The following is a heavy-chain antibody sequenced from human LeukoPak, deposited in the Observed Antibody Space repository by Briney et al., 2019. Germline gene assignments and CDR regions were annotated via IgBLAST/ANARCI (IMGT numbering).Heavy chain of an antibody. CDR1: GFTFSSYA. CDR2: ISYDGSNK. V-gene: IGHV3-30-3*01. CDR3: ARDSPSGDFDY. J-gene: IGHJ4*02. D-gene: IGHD3-10*01. Sequence: SGGSLTLFCAACGFTFSSYAMQWLRQAPGKGGVGEAVISYDGSNKYYADSVKGRFTISRDNSKNTLYLKMNSLRAEDTAVYYCARDSPSGDFDYWGQGTLVTVSS.